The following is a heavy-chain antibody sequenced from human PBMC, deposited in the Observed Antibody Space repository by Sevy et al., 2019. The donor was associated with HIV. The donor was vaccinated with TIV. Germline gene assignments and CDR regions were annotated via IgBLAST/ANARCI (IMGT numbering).Heavy chain of an antibody. CDR2: TYYRSKWYA. Sequence: SQTLSLTCGISGDSVSSKGAAWNWIRQSPSRGLEWLGRTYYRSKWYATYAVSVKSRLIINPDTSKNQFSLHLNSVTPEDAVVYYCARAVNTWDGQGWNDFDSWGQGTLVTISS. V-gene: IGHV6-1*01. CDR3: ARAVNTWDGQGWNDFDS. J-gene: IGHJ5*01. CDR1: GDSVSSKGAA. D-gene: IGHD1-1*01.